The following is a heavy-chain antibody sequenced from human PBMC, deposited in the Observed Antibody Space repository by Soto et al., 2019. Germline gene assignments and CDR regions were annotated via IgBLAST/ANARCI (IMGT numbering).Heavy chain of an antibody. V-gene: IGHV4-30-2*01. CDR2: IYHSGST. Sequence: SETLSLTCAVSGGSISSGGYSWSWIRQPPGKGLEWIGYIYHSGSTYYNPSLKSRVTISVDRSKNQFSLKLSSVNAADTAVYYCAREGRVGWIAARRGWFDRWGQGTLVTVSS. J-gene: IGHJ5*02. CDR3: AREGRVGWIAARRGWFDR. CDR1: GGSISSGGYS. D-gene: IGHD6-6*01.